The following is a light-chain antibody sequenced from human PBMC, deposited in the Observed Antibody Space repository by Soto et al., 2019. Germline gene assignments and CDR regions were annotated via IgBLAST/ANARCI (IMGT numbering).Light chain of an antibody. V-gene: IGKV3-20*01. CDR1: QSVSNNY. CDR2: GSS. J-gene: IGKJ2*01. Sequence: EVVLTQSPGTLSLSPGERATLSCRASQSVSNNYLAWYQQKPGQSPKLLIFGSSDTATGIPDRFSGSGSGTDYILTISSLEPADFAVYYCQQYGSSPPYTFGQGTKLEIK. CDR3: QQYGSSPPYT.